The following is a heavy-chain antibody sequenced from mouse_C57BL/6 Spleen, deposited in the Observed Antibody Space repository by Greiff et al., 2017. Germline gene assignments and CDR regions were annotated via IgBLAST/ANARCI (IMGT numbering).Heavy chain of an antibody. V-gene: IGHV7-3*01. CDR2: IRNKANGYTT. CDR3: TRYPPDGSFDY. Sequence: EVQLMESGAGLVQPGGSLRLSCAASGFTFTDYYMSWVRQPPGQALEWFGFIRNKANGYTTEYSASVKGRLTISRDNSQIILYLQMNALRAEDMAAYYCTRYPPDGSFDYWGQGTTLTVSS. CDR1: GFTFTDYY. J-gene: IGHJ2*01. D-gene: IGHD2-3*01.